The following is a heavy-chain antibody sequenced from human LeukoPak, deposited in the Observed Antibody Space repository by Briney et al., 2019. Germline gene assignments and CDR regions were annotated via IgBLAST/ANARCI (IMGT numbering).Heavy chain of an antibody. CDR2: ISAYNGNT. CDR1: GYPFTDYG. D-gene: IGHD1-26*01. J-gene: IGHJ5*02. Sequence: ASVKVSCKASGYPFTDYGIGWVRQAPGQEPEWMGWISAYNGNTNYAQKIQGRVTMTTDPSTSTVYMELKSLRSDDTAVYYCARRFKQDVLGTTMGWFDPWGQGTLITVSS. CDR3: ARRFKQDVLGTTMGWFDP. V-gene: IGHV1-18*01.